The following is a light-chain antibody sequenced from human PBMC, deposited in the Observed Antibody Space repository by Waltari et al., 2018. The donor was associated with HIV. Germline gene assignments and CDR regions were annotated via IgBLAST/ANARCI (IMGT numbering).Light chain of an antibody. Sequence: EVVMTQSPATLSVSLGARATLSCRASQSINSHLAWYQHQPGQAPRLLFYGASTRATGVPARFSGSGSGTDFTLTISGLQSEDFAVYYCQQYNHWPPYTFGQGTKLEIK. V-gene: IGKV3-15*01. CDR1: QSINSH. J-gene: IGKJ2*01. CDR3: QQYNHWPPYT. CDR2: GAS.